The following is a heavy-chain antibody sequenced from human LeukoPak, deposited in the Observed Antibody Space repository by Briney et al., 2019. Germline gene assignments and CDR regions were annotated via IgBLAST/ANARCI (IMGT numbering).Heavy chain of an antibody. J-gene: IGHJ4*02. V-gene: IGHV4-30-4*08. CDR3: AREGEVGASDY. CDR1: GGSISSGDYY. CDR2: IYYSGGT. Sequence: SQTLSLTCTVSGGSISSGDYYWSWMRQPPGKGLEWIGYIYYSGGTYYNPSLKSRVTISVDTSKNQFSLKLSSVTAADTAVYYCAREGEVGASDYWGQGTLVTVSS. D-gene: IGHD1-26*01.